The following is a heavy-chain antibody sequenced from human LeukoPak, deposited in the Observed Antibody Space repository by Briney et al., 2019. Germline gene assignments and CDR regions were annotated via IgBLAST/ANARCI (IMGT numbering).Heavy chain of an antibody. CDR2: IYPGDSDT. CDR1: GYSFTSYW. CDR3: ARHPYGSGSYADY. Sequence: GESLQISCKGSGYSFTSYWIGWVRQLPGKGLEWMGIIYPGDSDTRYSPSFQGQVTISADKSISTAYLQWSSLKASDTAMYYCARHPYGSGSYADYWGQGTLVTVSS. D-gene: IGHD3-10*01. V-gene: IGHV5-51*01. J-gene: IGHJ4*02.